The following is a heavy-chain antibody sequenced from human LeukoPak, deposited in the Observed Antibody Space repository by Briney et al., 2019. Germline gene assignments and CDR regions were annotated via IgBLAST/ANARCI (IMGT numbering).Heavy chain of an antibody. CDR1: GGSISSYY. Sequence: SETLSLTCTVSGGSISSYYWSWIRQPPGKGLEWIGYIYYSGSTNYNPSLKSRVTISVDTSKNQFPLKLSSVTAADTAVYYCARVLRNWYFDLWGRGTLVTVSS. J-gene: IGHJ2*01. CDR2: IYYSGST. CDR3: ARVLRNWYFDL. D-gene: IGHD5/OR15-5a*01. V-gene: IGHV4-59*01.